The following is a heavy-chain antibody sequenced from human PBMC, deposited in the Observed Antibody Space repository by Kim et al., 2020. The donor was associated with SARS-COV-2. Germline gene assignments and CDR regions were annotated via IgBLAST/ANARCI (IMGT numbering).Heavy chain of an antibody. CDR3: ARPARGLGGGSRFDP. Sequence: SETLSLTCTVFGDSISGGSHYWGWIRQPPGKGLEWVGNMDYSGRTYYNPSLRSRVSISVDTTKNRISLKLSFVSAADTAVYYCARPARGLGGGSRFDPWGQGTLVIVSS. D-gene: IGHD2-15*01. CDR2: MDYSGRT. J-gene: IGHJ5*02. V-gene: IGHV4-39*01. CDR1: GDSISGGSHY.